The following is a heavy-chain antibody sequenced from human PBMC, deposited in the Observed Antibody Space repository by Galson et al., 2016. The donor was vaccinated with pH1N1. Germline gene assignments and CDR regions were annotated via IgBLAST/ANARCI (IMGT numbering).Heavy chain of an antibody. V-gene: IGHV1-18*01. CDR1: GYTFRDFG. CDR2: ISGYNGNT. CDR3: ARDPRGQYTSAWYVEQPFDY. J-gene: IGHJ4*02. Sequence: SVKVSCKASGYTFRDFGFSWLRQAPGQGLEWVGWISGYNGNTNYAQNPQGRVTMTTATSTSTAYMELRSLTSDDTAVYYCARDPRGQYTSAWYVEQPFDYWGQGTLVTVSS. D-gene: IGHD6-19*01.